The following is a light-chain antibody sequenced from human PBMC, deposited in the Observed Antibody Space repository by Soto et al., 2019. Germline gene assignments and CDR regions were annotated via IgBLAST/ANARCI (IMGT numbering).Light chain of an antibody. V-gene: IGKV3-15*01. CDR2: GAS. J-gene: IGKJ4*01. CDR3: QQYNNWPSLT. CDR1: QSVGSN. Sequence: ETVMTQSPATLSVSPGERATLSCRASQSVGSNLAWYQQKPGQAPRLLIYGASTRVTGIPARFSGSGSGTEFTLTISSLQSEDFAVYYCQQYNNWPSLTFGGGTKVDIK.